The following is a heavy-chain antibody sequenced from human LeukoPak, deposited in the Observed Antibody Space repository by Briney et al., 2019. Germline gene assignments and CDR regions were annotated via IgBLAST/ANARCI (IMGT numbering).Heavy chain of an antibody. D-gene: IGHD2-15*01. V-gene: IGHV3-49*03. CDR2: IRSKAYGGTT. J-gene: IGHJ4*02. Sequence: GRSLRLSCTASGFTFGDYAMSWFRQAPGKGLEWVGFIRSKAYGGTTEYAASVKGRFTISGDDSKSIAYLQMNSLKTEDTAVYYCTADIVVVVAASFDYWGQGTLVTVSS. CDR3: TADIVVVVAASFDY. CDR1: GFTFGDYA.